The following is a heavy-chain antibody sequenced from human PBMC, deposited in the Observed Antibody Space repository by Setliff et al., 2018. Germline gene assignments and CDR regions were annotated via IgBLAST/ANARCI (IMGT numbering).Heavy chain of an antibody. CDR3: ARASVVHAIAVGY. Sequence: PSETLSLTCTVSDDSISSRHYYWSWIRQPAGKGLEWLGHIYTSWSTNYNPSLKGRATLSIDASKRQFSLKLTSVTAADTAVYYCARASVVHAIAVGYWGQGTLVTVSS. V-gene: IGHV4-61*09. CDR2: IYTSWST. D-gene: IGHD2-15*01. J-gene: IGHJ4*02. CDR1: DDSISSRHYY.